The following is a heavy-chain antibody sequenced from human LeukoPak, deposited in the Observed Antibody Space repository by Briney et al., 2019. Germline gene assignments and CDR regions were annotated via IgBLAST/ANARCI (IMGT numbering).Heavy chain of an antibody. CDR2: ISYDGGNK. CDR1: GFTFSSYG. Sequence: PGGSLRLSCAASGFTFSSYGMHWVRQAPGKGLEWVAVISYDGGNKYYADSVKGRFTISRDNSKNTLYLQMNSLRAEDTAVYYCAKAMAVAFDAFDIWGQGTMVTVSS. J-gene: IGHJ3*02. V-gene: IGHV3-30*18. CDR3: AKAMAVAFDAFDI. D-gene: IGHD6-19*01.